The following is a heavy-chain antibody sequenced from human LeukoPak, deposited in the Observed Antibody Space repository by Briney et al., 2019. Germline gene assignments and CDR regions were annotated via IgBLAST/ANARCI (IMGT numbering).Heavy chain of an antibody. D-gene: IGHD3-10*01. CDR1: GGTFSSYA. J-gene: IGHJ4*02. CDR3: ASPHYYGSGSYYKGFDY. Sequence: SVKVSCKASGGTFSSYASSWGRQAPGQGLEWMGRNIPIFGTANYAHKFHGRVTITTDESTSKAYMELSSLRSEDTAVYYCASPHYYGSGSYYKGFDYWGQGTLVTVSS. V-gene: IGHV1-69*05. CDR2: NIPIFGTA.